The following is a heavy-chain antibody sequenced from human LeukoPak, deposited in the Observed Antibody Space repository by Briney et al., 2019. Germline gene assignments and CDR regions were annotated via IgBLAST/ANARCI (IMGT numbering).Heavy chain of an antibody. D-gene: IGHD3-10*01. CDR1: GGSISSSNW. Sequence: SGTLSLTCAVSGGSISSSNWWSWVRQPPGKGLEWIGEIYHSGSTNYNPSLKSRVTISVDKSKNQFSLKLSSVTAADTAVYYCASQYYYGSGSPTTMDVWGKGTTVTVSS. CDR2: IYHSGST. CDR3: ASQYYYGSGSPTTMDV. V-gene: IGHV4-4*02. J-gene: IGHJ6*04.